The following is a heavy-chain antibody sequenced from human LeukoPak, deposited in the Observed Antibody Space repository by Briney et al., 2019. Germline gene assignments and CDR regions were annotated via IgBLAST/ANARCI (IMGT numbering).Heavy chain of an antibody. V-gene: IGHV3-7*01. Sequence: GGSLRLSCAASGFTFSNYWMAWVRQAPGKGLEWVANIKEDGSEKYHADSLKGRFTISRDNAKNSLYLQLNSLRAEDTAIYFCANLLENYWGQGTPVTVSS. J-gene: IGHJ4*02. D-gene: IGHD1-1*01. CDR2: IKEDGSEK. CDR1: GFTFSNYW. CDR3: ANLLENY.